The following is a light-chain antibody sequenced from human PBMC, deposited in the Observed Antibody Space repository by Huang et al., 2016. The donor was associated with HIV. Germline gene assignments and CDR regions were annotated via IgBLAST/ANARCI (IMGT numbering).Light chain of an antibody. V-gene: IGKV3-11*01. J-gene: IGKJ3*01. CDR3: QQRSNWPPFT. CDR2: DAS. CDR1: HDINTY. Sequence: EILLTQSPATLSLSPGEKATLSCRASHDINTYLAWYQQKRGQAPRRLIYDASYRATDIPARFRGSGSGTNFTLTINNLEPEDFAVYFCQQRSNWPPFTFGPGTKVDVK.